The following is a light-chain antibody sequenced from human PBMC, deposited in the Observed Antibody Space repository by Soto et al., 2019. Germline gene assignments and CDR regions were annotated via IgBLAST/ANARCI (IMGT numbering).Light chain of an antibody. CDR2: GAS. CDR3: QQYNNWPWT. CDR1: QSVNSN. Sequence: EIMMTQSPVTLSVSPGERATLSCRASQSVNSNLAWYQQKPGQAPRLLIYGASTRATGIPARFSGSGSGTEFTLTISSLQSEDFAVYYCQQYNNWPWTFGQGTKVDI. J-gene: IGKJ1*01. V-gene: IGKV3-15*01.